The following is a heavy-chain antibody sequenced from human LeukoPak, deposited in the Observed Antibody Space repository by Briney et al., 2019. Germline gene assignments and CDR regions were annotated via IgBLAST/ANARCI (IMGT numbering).Heavy chain of an antibody. J-gene: IGHJ3*02. CDR2: INPNSGGT. CDR1: GYTFTGYY. V-gene: IGHV1-2*02. D-gene: IGHD4-17*01. CDR3: ARARDQGYGDYNSAFDI. Sequence: ASVKVSCKASGYTFTGYYMHWVRQAPGQGLEWMGWINPNSGGTNYAQKFLGRVTMTRDTSISTAYMELSRLRSDDTAVYYCARARDQGYGDYNSAFDIWGQGTMVTVSS.